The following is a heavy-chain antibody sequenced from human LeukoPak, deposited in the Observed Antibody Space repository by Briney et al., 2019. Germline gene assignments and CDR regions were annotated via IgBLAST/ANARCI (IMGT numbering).Heavy chain of an antibody. CDR1: GGSFGGYY. CDR2: INHSGST. J-gene: IGHJ6*02. Sequence: SETLSLTCAVYGGSFGGYYWSWIRQPPGKGLEWIGEINHSGSTNYNPSLKSRVTISVDTSKNQFSLKLSSVTAADTAVYYCARNYYGSGSFTVPYYYYGMDVWGQGTTVTVSS. V-gene: IGHV4-34*09. CDR3: ARNYYGSGSFTVPYYYYGMDV. D-gene: IGHD3-10*01.